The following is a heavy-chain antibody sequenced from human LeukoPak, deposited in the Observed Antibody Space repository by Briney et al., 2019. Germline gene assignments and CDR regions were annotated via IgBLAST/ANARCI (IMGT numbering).Heavy chain of an antibody. CDR3: ATQYSSSWSQWNWFDP. J-gene: IGHJ5*02. CDR1: GGTFSSYA. Sequence: GASVKVSCKASGGTFSSYAISWVRQAPGQGLEWMGWINPNSGGTNYAQKFQGWVTMTRDTSISTAYMELSRLRSDDTAVYYCATQYSSSWSQWNWFDPWGQGTLVTVSS. D-gene: IGHD6-13*01. CDR2: INPNSGGT. V-gene: IGHV1-2*04.